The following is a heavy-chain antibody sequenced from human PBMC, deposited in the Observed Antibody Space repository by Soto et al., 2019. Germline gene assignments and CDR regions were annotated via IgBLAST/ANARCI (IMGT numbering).Heavy chain of an antibody. CDR3: AKDRGWSSADLDY. Sequence: SLRLSCAASGFTFSSFGMHWVRQVPGKGLEWVALISYDGSKKYYADSVKGRFTISRDKCKNTLYLQMNSLRVEDTAVYYCAKDRGWSSADLDYWGQGTRVTVSS. CDR2: ISYDGSKK. D-gene: IGHD6-19*01. CDR1: GFTFSSFG. V-gene: IGHV3-30*18. J-gene: IGHJ4*02.